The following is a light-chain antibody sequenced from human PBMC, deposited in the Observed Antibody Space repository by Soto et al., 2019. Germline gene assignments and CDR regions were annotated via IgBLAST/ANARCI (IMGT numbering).Light chain of an antibody. CDR3: ATWNDGVFV. CDR1: TSNIGRST. V-gene: IGLV1-44*01. Sequence: QSVLTQPPSASGTPGQRVTISCSGNTSNIGRSTVSWYQQFPGAAPKLLIYGNTQRPLGVPVRFSGSKSDTSASLAISGLQSEDEADYYCATWNDGVFVFGLATKVTV. CDR2: GNT. J-gene: IGLJ1*01.